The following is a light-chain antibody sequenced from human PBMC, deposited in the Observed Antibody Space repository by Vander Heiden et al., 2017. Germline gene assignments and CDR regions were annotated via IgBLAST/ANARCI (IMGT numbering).Light chain of an antibody. CDR3: QQSYAVPLT. V-gene: IGKV1-39*01. CDR2: LAS. J-gene: IGKJ4*01. CDR1: QAIKTY. Sequence: DIQLTQSPPSLSASVGDRVTITCRPSQAIKTYLNWYQQRPGEAPQLLIYLASSLQSGVPSRFSGSGSGSDFTFTISGLQPEDFGTYFCQQSYAVPLTFGGGTKVDLK.